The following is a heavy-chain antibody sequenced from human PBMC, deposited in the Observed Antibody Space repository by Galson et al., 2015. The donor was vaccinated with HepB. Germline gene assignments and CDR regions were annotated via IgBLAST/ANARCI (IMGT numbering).Heavy chain of an antibody. CDR3: ARDASSSHADYYYGMDV. Sequence: SLRLSCAASGFTFDDYGMSWVRQAPGKGLEWVSSISSSSYIYYADSVKGRFTISRDNAKNSLYLQMNSLRAEDTAVYYCARDASSSHADYYYGMDVWGQGTTVTVSS. CDR2: ISSSSYI. CDR1: GFTFDDYG. D-gene: IGHD6-6*01. V-gene: IGHV3-69-1*01. J-gene: IGHJ6*02.